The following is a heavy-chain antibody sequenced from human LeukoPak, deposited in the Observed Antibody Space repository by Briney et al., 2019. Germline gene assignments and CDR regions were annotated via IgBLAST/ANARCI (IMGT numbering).Heavy chain of an antibody. V-gene: IGHV3-23*01. J-gene: IGHJ3*02. CDR1: GLTFRDYY. D-gene: IGHD3-22*01. CDR3: AKSSDSSGLDAFDI. CDR2: ISGSGGST. Sequence: AGGSLRLSCAASGLTFRDYYMSWVRQAPGKGLEWVSAISGSGGSTYYADSVKGRFTISRDNSKNTLYLQMNSLRAEDTAVYYCAKSSDSSGLDAFDIWGQGTMVTVSS.